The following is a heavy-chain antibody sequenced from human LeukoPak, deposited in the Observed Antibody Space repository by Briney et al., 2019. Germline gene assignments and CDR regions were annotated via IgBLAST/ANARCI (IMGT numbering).Heavy chain of an antibody. D-gene: IGHD3-3*01. CDR2: IRGSGGST. J-gene: IGHJ4*02. CDR1: GFTVSSYA. CDR3: ATGHWSLDY. V-gene: IGHV3-23*01. Sequence: NPGGSLRLSCAASGFTVSSYALSWVRQAPGKGLEWVSAIRGSGGSTYYADSVKGRFNISRDNSKNTLYLQMNSLRAEDTAVYYCATGHWSLDYWGQGTLVTVSS.